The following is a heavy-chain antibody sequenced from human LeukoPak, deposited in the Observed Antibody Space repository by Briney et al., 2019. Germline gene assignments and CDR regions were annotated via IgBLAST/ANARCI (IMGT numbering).Heavy chain of an antibody. CDR2: IYHSGGT. D-gene: IGHD6-13*01. Sequence: SETLSLTCAVSGASISSSNWWSWVRQPPGKGLEWIGEIYHSGGTNHNPSLKSRVTMSVDTSKNQLSLKVISVTAADTAVYYCARGVIAAGGNDFDYWGQGTPVTVSS. J-gene: IGHJ4*02. CDR3: ARGVIAAGGNDFDY. V-gene: IGHV4-4*02. CDR1: GASISSSNW.